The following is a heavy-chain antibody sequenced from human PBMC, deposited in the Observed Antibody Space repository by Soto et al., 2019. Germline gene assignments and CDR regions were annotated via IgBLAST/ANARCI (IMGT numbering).Heavy chain of an antibody. J-gene: IGHJ4*02. Sequence: KPSETLSLTCAVYGGSFSGYYWSWIRQPPGKGLEWIGEINHSGSTNYNPSLKSRVTISVDTSKNQFSLKLSSVTAADTAVYYCARGRFDYWGQGTLVTSPQ. CDR1: GGSFSGYY. CDR3: ARGRFDY. CDR2: INHSGST. V-gene: IGHV4-34*01.